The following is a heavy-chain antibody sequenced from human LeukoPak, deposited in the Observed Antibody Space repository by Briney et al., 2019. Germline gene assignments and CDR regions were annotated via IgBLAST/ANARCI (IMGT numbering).Heavy chain of an antibody. CDR3: ARENLAAAADY. CDR2: IRGDGSVT. J-gene: IGHJ4*02. Sequence: GGSLRLSCAVSGLTFSSSWMDWVRQAPGKGLVWVSRIRGDGSVTNYADSVKGRFTISRDNAKNTLYLQMNSLRLEDTAVYYCARENLAAAADYWGQGTVVTVSS. V-gene: IGHV3-74*01. CDR1: GLTFSSSW. D-gene: IGHD6-25*01.